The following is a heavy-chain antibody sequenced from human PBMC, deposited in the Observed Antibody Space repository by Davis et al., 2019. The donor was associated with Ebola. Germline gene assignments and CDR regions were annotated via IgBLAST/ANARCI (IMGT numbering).Heavy chain of an antibody. Sequence: ASVKVSCKASGGTFSSYAISWVRQAPGQGLEWMGWINPNSGGTNYAQKFQGRVTMTRDTSISTAYMELSRLRSDDTAVYYCARDPGRVTAIRYLGYWGQGTLVTVSS. D-gene: IGHD2-21*02. J-gene: IGHJ4*02. V-gene: IGHV1-2*02. CDR1: GGTFSSYA. CDR3: ARDPGRVTAIRYLGY. CDR2: INPNSGGT.